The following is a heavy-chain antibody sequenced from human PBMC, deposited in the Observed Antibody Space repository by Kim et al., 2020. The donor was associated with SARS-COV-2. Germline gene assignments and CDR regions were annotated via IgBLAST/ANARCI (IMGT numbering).Heavy chain of an antibody. D-gene: IGHD6-19*01. J-gene: IGHJ2*01. CDR1: GGSISSSSYY. V-gene: IGHV4-39*01. CDR3: ARLVGEWLVLDWYFDL. Sequence: SETLSLTCTVSGGSISSSSYYWGWIRQPPGNGLEWIGSIYYSGSTYYNPSLKSRVTISVDTSKNQFSLKLSSVTAADTAVYYCARLVGEWLVLDWYFDLWGRGTLVTVSS. CDR2: IYYSGST.